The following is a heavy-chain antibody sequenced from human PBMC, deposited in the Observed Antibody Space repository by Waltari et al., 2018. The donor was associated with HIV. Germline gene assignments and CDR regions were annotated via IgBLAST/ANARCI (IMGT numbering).Heavy chain of an antibody. J-gene: IGHJ6*02. V-gene: IGHV4-39*07. CDR3: ARDQRGDYSFWSLPNHNYGMDV. Sequence: LQLEESGPGLVKPSETLSLTCSVSGGSISSSKYSWGWIRQSPGKRLEWLGNVFYKWETNYKPSLKSRLAITGDTSTNQFFLTLYSVTAADTATYYCARDQRGDYSFWSLPNHNYGMDVWGQGITVTVSS. CDR2: VFYKWET. CDR1: GGSISSSKYS. D-gene: IGHD3-3*01.